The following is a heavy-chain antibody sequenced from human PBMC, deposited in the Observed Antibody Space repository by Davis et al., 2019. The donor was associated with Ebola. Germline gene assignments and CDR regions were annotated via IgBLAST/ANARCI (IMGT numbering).Heavy chain of an antibody. CDR2: IYHSGST. D-gene: IGHD3-22*01. V-gene: IGHV4-39*01. Sequence: MPSETLSLTCTVSGGSISSSSYYWGWIRQPPGKGLEWIGSIYHSGSTYYNPSLESRVAISVDTSKNQFSLSLTSVSAADTAVYYCATLDYYDRPNTWGQGTLVTVSS. CDR3: ATLDYYDRPNT. J-gene: IGHJ5*02. CDR1: GGSISSSSYY.